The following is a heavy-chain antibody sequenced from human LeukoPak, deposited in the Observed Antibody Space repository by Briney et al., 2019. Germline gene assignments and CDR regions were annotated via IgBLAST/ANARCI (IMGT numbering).Heavy chain of an antibody. CDR1: VGSISSYY. J-gene: IGHJ3*02. D-gene: IGHD2-2*01. Sequence: SETLSLTRTVSVGSISSYYLSWVRQPQGKGLEWIGYIYYSGSTNYNPSLKSRVTISVDTSKNPLSLKLSSVTAEDTAVYYCARGPFQLLLGVFGAFDILGQGTMVTVSS. V-gene: IGHV4-59*01. CDR2: IYYSGST. CDR3: ARGPFQLLLGVFGAFDI.